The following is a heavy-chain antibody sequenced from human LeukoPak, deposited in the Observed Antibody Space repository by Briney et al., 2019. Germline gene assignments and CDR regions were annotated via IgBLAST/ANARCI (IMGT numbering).Heavy chain of an antibody. V-gene: IGHV1-69*13. J-gene: IGHJ3*02. Sequence: ASVKVSCKASGGTFSSYAIGWVRQAPGQGLEWMGQIIPIFGTTNYAQKFQGRVTITADESTSTAYMELSSLRSEDTAVYFCARDGAVDILTGYGAFDMWGQGTMVTVSS. CDR3: ARDGAVDILTGYGAFDM. CDR2: IIPIFGTT. D-gene: IGHD3-9*01. CDR1: GGTFSSYA.